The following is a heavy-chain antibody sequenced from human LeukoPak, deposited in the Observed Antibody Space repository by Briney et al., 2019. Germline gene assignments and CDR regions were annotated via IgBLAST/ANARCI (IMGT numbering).Heavy chain of an antibody. D-gene: IGHD6-19*01. CDR3: ARDIVAVAGFDY. CDR1: GYTFTGYY. Sequence: ASVKVSCTASGYTFTGYYMHWVRQAPGQGLEWMGWINPNSGGTNYAQKFQGRVTMTRDTSISTAYMELSRLRSDDTAVYYCARDIVAVAGFDYWGQGTLVTVSS. CDR2: INPNSGGT. J-gene: IGHJ4*02. V-gene: IGHV1-2*02.